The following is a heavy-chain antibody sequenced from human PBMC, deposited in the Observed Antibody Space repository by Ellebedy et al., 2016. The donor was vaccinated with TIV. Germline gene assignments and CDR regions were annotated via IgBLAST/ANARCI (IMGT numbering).Heavy chain of an antibody. Sequence: GESLKISXAASGFTFSSYAMSWVRQAPGKGLEWVSAISGSGGSTYYADSVKGRFTISRDNSKNTLYLQMNSLRAEDTAVYYCAKDLESSSSYYYYYMDVWGKGTTVTVSS. J-gene: IGHJ6*03. V-gene: IGHV3-23*01. D-gene: IGHD6-6*01. CDR1: GFTFSSYA. CDR3: AKDLESSSSYYYYYMDV. CDR2: ISGSGGST.